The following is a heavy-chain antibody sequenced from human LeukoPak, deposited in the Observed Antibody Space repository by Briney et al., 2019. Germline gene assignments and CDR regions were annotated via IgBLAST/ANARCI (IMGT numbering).Heavy chain of an antibody. CDR2: IKQDGSEK. J-gene: IGHJ6*02. D-gene: IGHD6-19*01. CDR1: GFTFSSYW. Sequence: GGSLRLSCAASGFTFSSYWMSWVRQAPGKGLEWVANIKQDGSEKYYVDSVKGRFTISRDNAKNSLYLQMNSLRAEDTAVYYRASHSSGWFSRYYYYYGMDVWGQGTTVTVSS. V-gene: IGHV3-7*03. CDR3: ASHSSGWFSRYYYYYGMDV.